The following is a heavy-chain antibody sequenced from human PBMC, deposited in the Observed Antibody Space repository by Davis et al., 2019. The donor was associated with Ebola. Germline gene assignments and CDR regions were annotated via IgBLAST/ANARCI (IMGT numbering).Heavy chain of an antibody. D-gene: IGHD1-26*01. CDR1: GFTFSSYG. CDR3: AKGGGGYSADS. Sequence: GESLKISCAASGFTFSSYGMYWVRQAPGKGLEWVAFIRYDGSSKYCADSVKGRFTISRDNSKNTLCLQMNSLGAEDTAVYYCAKGGGGYSADSWGQGTLVTVSS. CDR2: IRYDGSSK. J-gene: IGHJ4*02. V-gene: IGHV3-30*02.